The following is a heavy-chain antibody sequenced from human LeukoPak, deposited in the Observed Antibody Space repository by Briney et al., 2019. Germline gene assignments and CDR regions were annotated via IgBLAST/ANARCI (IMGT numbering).Heavy chain of an antibody. D-gene: IGHD3-3*01. V-gene: IGHV1-2*02. Sequence: ASVKVSCKASGYTFTGYYMHWVRQAPGQGLEWMGWINPNSGGTNYAQKFQGRVTMTRDTSISTAYMELSRLRSDDTAVYYCARPSYDFWSGYFPSYYYYGMDVWGQGTTVTVSS. CDR2: INPNSGGT. J-gene: IGHJ6*02. CDR1: GYTFTGYY. CDR3: ARPSYDFWSGYFPSYYYYGMDV.